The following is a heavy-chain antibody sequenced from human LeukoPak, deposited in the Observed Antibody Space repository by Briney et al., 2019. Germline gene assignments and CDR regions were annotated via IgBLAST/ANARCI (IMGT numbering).Heavy chain of an antibody. CDR1: GCTIISGSYY. CDR2: IYTSEST. D-gene: IGHD3-16*02. Sequence: SQTLSLTCTVTGCTIISGSYYGIWIRQPAGKALEWIGRIYTSESTNYNASLKSRVTISVGKSKNKFSLKLSSVTAADTAVYYCAREADYDYVWGSYRPPYSYYFDYWGQGTLVTVSS. V-gene: IGHV4-61*02. CDR3: AREADYDYVWGSYRPPYSYYFDY. J-gene: IGHJ4*02.